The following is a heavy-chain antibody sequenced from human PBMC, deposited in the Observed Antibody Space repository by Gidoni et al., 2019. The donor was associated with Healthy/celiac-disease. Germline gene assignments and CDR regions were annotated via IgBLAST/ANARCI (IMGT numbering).Heavy chain of an antibody. CDR3: ARDGPLVDWQGTEGYYYGMDV. V-gene: IGHV3-33*01. D-gene: IGHD3-9*01. CDR2: IWYDGSNK. J-gene: IGHJ6*02. CDR1: GFTFSSYG. Sequence: QVQLVASGGGVVQPGRSLRLSCAASGFTFSSYGMHWVRQAPGKGLGWVAVIWYDGSNKYYADSVKGLFTISRDNSKNTLYLQMNSLRAEDTAVYYCARDGPLVDWQGTEGYYYGMDVWGQGTTVTVSS.